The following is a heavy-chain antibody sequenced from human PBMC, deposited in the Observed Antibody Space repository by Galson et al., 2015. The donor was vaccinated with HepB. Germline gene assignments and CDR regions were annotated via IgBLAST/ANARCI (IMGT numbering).Heavy chain of an antibody. CDR3: AGFNYYDSSGYQPPYFQH. CDR1: GFTFSSYA. Sequence: SLRLSCAASGFTFSSYAMSWVRQAPGKGLEWVSAISGSGGSTYYADSVKGRFTISRDNSKNTLYLQMNSLRAEDTAVYYCAGFNYYDSSGYQPPYFQHWGQGTLVTVSS. J-gene: IGHJ1*01. D-gene: IGHD3-22*01. CDR2: ISGSGGST. V-gene: IGHV3-23*01.